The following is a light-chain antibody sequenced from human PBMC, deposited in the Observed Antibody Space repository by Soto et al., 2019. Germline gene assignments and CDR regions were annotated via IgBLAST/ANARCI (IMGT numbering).Light chain of an antibody. Sequence: DIVLTQSPGTLSLSPGDRATLSCRASTSVSSNFLAWYQQKPGQAPRLLIYDASTRATGIPDRFSGSGSVTDFTLTIRKLEPEDFAMYFCQQYGSSPRTFGHRTKVEIK. CDR2: DAS. V-gene: IGKV3-20*01. J-gene: IGKJ1*01. CDR3: QQYGSSPRT. CDR1: TSVSSNF.